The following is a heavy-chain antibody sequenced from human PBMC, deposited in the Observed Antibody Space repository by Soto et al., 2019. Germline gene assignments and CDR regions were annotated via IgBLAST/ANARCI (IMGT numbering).Heavy chain of an antibody. CDR3: ASRGSGSYYDY. D-gene: IGHD1-26*01. J-gene: IGHJ4*02. Sequence: EVQLLESGGGLVQPGGSLRLSCAASGFTFSSYAMRWVRQAPVKGLEWVSAISGSGGSTYYADSVKGRFTISRDNSKNTLYLQMNSLRAEDTAVYYFASRGSGSYYDYWGQGTLVTVSS. CDR1: GFTFSSYA. V-gene: IGHV3-23*01. CDR2: ISGSGGST.